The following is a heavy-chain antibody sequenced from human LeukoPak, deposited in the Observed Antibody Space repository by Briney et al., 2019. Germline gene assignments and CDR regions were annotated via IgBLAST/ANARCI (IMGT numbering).Heavy chain of an antibody. J-gene: IGHJ4*02. CDR3: ARGGGYSSSWYRFPRGSYFDY. Sequence: SETLSLTCAVYGGSFSGYYWSWIRQPPGKGLEWIGEINHSGSTNYNPSLKSRVTISVDTSKNQFSLKLSSVTAADTAVYYCARGGGYSSSWYRFPRGSYFDYWGQGTLVTVSS. CDR2: INHSGST. CDR1: GGSFSGYY. D-gene: IGHD6-13*01. V-gene: IGHV4-34*01.